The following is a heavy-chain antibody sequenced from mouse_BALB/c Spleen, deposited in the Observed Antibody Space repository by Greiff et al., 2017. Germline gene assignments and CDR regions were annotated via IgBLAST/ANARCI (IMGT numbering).Heavy chain of an antibody. Sequence: EVQLVESGGGLVQPGGSLRLSCATSGFTFTDYYMSWVRQPPGKALEWLGFIRNKANGYTTEYSASVKGRFTISRDNSQSILYLQMNTLRAEDSATYYCARDLYDGYCFGAMDYWGQGTSVTVSS. V-gene: IGHV7-3*02. D-gene: IGHD2-3*01. CDR1: GFTFTDYY. CDR3: ARDLYDGYCFGAMDY. J-gene: IGHJ4*01. CDR2: IRNKANGYTT.